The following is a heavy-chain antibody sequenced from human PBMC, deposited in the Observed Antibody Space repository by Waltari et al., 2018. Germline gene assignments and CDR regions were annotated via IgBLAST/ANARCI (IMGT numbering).Heavy chain of an antibody. CDR1: GFSDYT. D-gene: IGHD2-15*01. V-gene: IGHV3-23*04. CDR3: ASAPRPMVSAPFDY. Sequence: EVQLVESGGGLVQPGGCLRLSCSGFGFSDYTRAWVRQAPGKGLGWVAGIINSGDITSYSDSVKGRFTISRDTSKNTLFLQMNGLRAEDTAIYYCASAPRPMVSAPFDYWGQGTMVTVSS. J-gene: IGHJ4*03. CDR2: IINSGDIT.